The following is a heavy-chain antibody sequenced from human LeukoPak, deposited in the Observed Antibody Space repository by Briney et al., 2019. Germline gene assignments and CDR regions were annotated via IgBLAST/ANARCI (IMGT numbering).Heavy chain of an antibody. J-gene: IGHJ4*02. CDR3: ASGYDSCYFDS. CDR1: GYSISSGYY. V-gene: IGHV4-38-2*01. Sequence: SETLSLTCAVSGYSISSGYYWGWIRQPPGKGLEWIGSIYHSGSTYYNPSLKSRVTISVDTSKNQFSLKLSAVTATDTAVYYCASGYDSCYFDSWGQGTLVTVSS. D-gene: IGHD5-18*01. CDR2: IYHSGST.